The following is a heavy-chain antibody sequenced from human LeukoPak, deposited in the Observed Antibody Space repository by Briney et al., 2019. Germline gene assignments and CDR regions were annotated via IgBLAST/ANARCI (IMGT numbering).Heavy chain of an antibody. CDR3: ARVSNGMAVAPYTWFDY. CDR1: GGSISSYY. J-gene: IGHJ4*02. CDR2: IYTSGST. D-gene: IGHD6-19*01. V-gene: IGHV4-4*07. Sequence: SETLSLTCTVSGGSISSYYWSWIRQPAGKGLEWIGRIYTSGSTNYNPSLKSRVTISVDKSKNQFSLKLSSVTAADTAVYYCARVSNGMAVAPYTWFDYWGQGILVTVSS.